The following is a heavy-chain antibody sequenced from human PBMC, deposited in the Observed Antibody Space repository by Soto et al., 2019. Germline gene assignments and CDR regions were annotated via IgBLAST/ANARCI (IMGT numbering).Heavy chain of an antibody. J-gene: IGHJ4*02. CDR2: VYYTGST. CDR1: GGSISGSY. V-gene: IGHV4-59*01. Sequence: SETLSLTCSVSGGSISGSYWSWIRQSPGKGLEWLGYVYYTGSTNYSPSLRSRVSISVDTSRNEFSLRLSSVTAADTAVYFCARSVAVPGAHIDYWGQGTQVTVSS. CDR3: ARSVAVPGAHIDY. D-gene: IGHD6-19*01.